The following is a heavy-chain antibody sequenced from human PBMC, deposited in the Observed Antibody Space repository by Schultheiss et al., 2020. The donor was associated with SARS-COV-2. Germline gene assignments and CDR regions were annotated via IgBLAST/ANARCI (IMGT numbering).Heavy chain of an antibody. J-gene: IGHJ4*02. CDR1: GFTFSDYY. CDR2: IWYDGSNK. Sequence: GGSLRLSCAASGFTFSDYYMNWVRQAPGKGLEWVAVIWYDGSNKYYADSVKGRFTISRDNSKNTLYLQMNSLRAEDTAVYCCARERHVYFDFWGQGTLVTVSS. V-gene: IGHV3-33*01. CDR3: ARERHVYFDF.